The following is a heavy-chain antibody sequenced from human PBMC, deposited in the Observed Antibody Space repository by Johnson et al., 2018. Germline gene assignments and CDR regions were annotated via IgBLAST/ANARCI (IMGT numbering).Heavy chain of an antibody. Sequence: QVELVESGGGVVQPGRSLRLSCAASGFTFSSYGMHWVRQAPGKGLEWVAVIWYDGSNKYYADSVKGRFTISREKSKNTLYLQMTSLRAEDTAVYFCAKAHSSSWKAFDIWGQGTMVTVSS. CDR1: GFTFSSYG. CDR3: AKAHSSSWKAFDI. D-gene: IGHD6-13*01. CDR2: IWYDGSNK. J-gene: IGHJ3*02. V-gene: IGHV3-33*03.